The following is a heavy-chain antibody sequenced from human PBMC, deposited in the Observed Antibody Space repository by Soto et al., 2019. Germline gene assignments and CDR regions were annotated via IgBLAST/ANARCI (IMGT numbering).Heavy chain of an antibody. CDR1: GFTFSSYA. CDR3: ARVLVAEEWGAFDY. D-gene: IGHD2-8*02. J-gene: IGHJ4*02. V-gene: IGHV3-30-3*01. CDR2: ISYDGSNK. Sequence: GGSLRLSCAASGFTFSSYAMHRVRQAPGKGLEWVAVISYDGSNKYYADSVKGRFTISRDNSKNTLYLQMNSLRAEDTAVYYCARVLVAEEWGAFDYWGQGTLVTVSS.